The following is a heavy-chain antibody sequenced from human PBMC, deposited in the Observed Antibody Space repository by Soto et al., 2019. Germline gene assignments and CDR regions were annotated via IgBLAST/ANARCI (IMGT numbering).Heavy chain of an antibody. CDR2: LSAYNGDT. Sequence: QVQLVQSGAEVKKPGASVRVSCKTSGYTFINYGITWVRQAPGQGLEWMGWLSAYNGDTSSSEKLQDRFTMTTDTATNTGYMELRSLTSDDTAVYYCARWSAIVGGAEALDVWGQGTMVIVSS. D-gene: IGHD1-26*01. J-gene: IGHJ3*01. CDR3: ARWSAIVGGAEALDV. V-gene: IGHV1-18*01. CDR1: GYTFINYG.